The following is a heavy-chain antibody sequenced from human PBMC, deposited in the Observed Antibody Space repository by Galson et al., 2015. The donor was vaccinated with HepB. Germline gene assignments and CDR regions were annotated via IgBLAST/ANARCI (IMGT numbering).Heavy chain of an antibody. CDR1: GFIFSSHG. Sequence: SLRLSCAVSGFIFSSHGMHWVRQAPGKGLEWVAVIWNEGSNKYYGDSVKGRFTISRDTSKKPMILQMDSLRAEDTAVYFCARNIRPNYYKFGMDVWGQGTTVTVTS. V-gene: IGHV3-33*01. D-gene: IGHD3-22*01. CDR2: IWNEGSNK. J-gene: IGHJ6*02. CDR3: ARNIRPNYYKFGMDV.